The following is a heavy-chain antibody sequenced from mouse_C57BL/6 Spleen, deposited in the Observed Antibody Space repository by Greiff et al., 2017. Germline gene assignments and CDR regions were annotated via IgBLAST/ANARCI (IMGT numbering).Heavy chain of an antibody. D-gene: IGHD1-1*01. CDR1: GYTFTSYW. Sequence: QVQLQQPGAELVKPGASVKVSCKASGYTFTSYWMNWVKQRPGQGLEWIGRIYPSDSDTNYNQKFKGKATLTVDKSSSTAYMQLSSLTSEDASVYYWAMSLGCQYGNWYYCVWGTVTTVTFS. CDR2: IYPSDSDT. CDR3: AMSLGCQYGNWYYCV. V-gene: IGHV1-74*01. J-gene: IGHJ1*03.